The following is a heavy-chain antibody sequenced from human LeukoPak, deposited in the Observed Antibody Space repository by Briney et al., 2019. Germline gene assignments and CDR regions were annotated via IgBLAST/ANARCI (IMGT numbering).Heavy chain of an antibody. CDR2: IRSKANSYAT. D-gene: IGHD1-1*01. J-gene: IGHJ6*03. CDR3: TGEKEAYNLGVAYYHYYMDV. V-gene: IGHV3-73*01. Sequence: GGSLRLSCAASGFTFSGSAMHWGRQASGEGLECVCRIRSKANSYATAYAASVKGRFTISRHDSTNTAYLQMNSLKTEHTAAYYCTGEKEAYNLGVAYYHYYMDVWGKGTTVTVSS. CDR1: GFTFSGSA.